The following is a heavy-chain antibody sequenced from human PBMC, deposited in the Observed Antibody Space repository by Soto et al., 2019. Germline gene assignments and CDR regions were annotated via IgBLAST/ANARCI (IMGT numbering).Heavy chain of an antibody. CDR2: INPNSGGT. CDR1: GYTFTGYY. V-gene: IGHV1-2*04. J-gene: IGHJ6*02. Sequence: QVQLVQSGAEVKKPGASVKVSCKASGYTFTGYYMHWVRQAPGQGLEWMGWINPNSGGTNYAQKFQGWVTMTRDTSISPAYMELSRLRSADTAVHYCPGGICSTSALGRYCGMDVWGQGTTVTVSS. CDR3: PGGICSTSALGRYCGMDV. D-gene: IGHD2-2*01.